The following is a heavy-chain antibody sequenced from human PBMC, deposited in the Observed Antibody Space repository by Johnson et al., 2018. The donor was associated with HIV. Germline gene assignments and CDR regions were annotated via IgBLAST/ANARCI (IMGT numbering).Heavy chain of an antibody. CDR2: ISGSGGST. D-gene: IGHD6-19*01. J-gene: IGHJ3*02. V-gene: IGHV3-23*04. CDR3: ARARAKVVAGLDAFDI. Sequence: VQLVESGGGLVKPGGSLRLSCTASGFTFGDYAMSWFRQAPGKGLEWVSAISGSGGSTYYADSVKGRFTISRDNSKNTMYLQMGSLRVEDMATYYCARARAKVVAGLDAFDIWDQGTMVTVSS. CDR1: GFTFGDYA.